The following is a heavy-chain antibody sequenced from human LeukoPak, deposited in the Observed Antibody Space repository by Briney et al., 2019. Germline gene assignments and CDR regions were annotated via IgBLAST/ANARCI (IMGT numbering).Heavy chain of an antibody. D-gene: IGHD5-12*01. J-gene: IGHJ4*02. CDR2: IYSGGST. CDR1: GFIVSSNY. Sequence: PGGSLRLSCAASGFIVSSNYMSWVRQAPGKGLEWVSVIYSGGSTYYADSVKGRFTISGDNSKNTLYLQMNSLRAEDTAVYYCARGQDARIVATILDYWGQGTLVTVSS. CDR3: ARGQDARIVATILDY. V-gene: IGHV3-66*01.